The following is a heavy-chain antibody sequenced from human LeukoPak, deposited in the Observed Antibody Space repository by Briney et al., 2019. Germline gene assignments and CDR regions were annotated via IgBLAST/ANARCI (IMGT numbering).Heavy chain of an antibody. V-gene: IGHV4-4*07. CDR3: ARDGCSGGSCYSGH. J-gene: IGHJ4*02. D-gene: IGHD2-15*01. CDR1: GGSISSYY. CDR2: IYTSGST. Sequence: SETLSLTCTVSGGSISSYYWSWIRQPAGKGLEWIGRIYTSGSTNYNPSLKSRVTMSVDTSKNQFSLKLSSVTAADTAVYYCARDGCSGGSCYSGHWGQGTLVTVSS.